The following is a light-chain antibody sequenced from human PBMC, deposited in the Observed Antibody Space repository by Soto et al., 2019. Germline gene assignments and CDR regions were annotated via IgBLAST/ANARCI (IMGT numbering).Light chain of an antibody. V-gene: IGLV4-69*01. CDR1: SGHSSYA. Sequence: QLVLTQSPSASASLGVSVKLTCTLSSGHSSYAIAWHQQQPEKGPRYLMKVNSDGSHDKGDGIPDRFSGSSSGSERYLTISSLQAEDEADYYCQTWGTGIVLFGGGTKLTVL. J-gene: IGLJ2*01. CDR3: QTWGTGIVL. CDR2: VNSDGSH.